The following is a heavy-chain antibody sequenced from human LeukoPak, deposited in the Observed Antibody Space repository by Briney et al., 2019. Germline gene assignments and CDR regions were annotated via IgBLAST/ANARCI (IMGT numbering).Heavy chain of an antibody. Sequence: SETLSLTCTVSGGSMTSGDYYWSWIRQHPGKGLEWLGYIHYSGSTYYNPSLKSRVTISVDTSKNQFSLKLSSVTAADTAVFYCARNFDSHNAFDLWGQGTVVTVSS. D-gene: IGHD3-22*01. V-gene: IGHV4-31*03. CDR3: ARNFDSHNAFDL. J-gene: IGHJ3*01. CDR1: GGSMTSGDYY. CDR2: IHYSGST.